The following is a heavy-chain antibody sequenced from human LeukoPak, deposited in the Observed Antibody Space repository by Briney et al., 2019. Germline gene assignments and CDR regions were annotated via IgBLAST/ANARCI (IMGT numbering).Heavy chain of an antibody. Sequence: GGSLRLSCAASGFTFSTYGMHWIRQAPGKGLEWVANIKQDGSEKYYVDSVKGRFTISRDNAKNSLYLQMNSLRAEDTAVYYCARETLRFLEWYDAFDIWGQGTMVTVSS. CDR3: ARETLRFLEWYDAFDI. D-gene: IGHD3-3*01. V-gene: IGHV3-7*01. CDR1: GFTFSTYG. J-gene: IGHJ3*02. CDR2: IKQDGSEK.